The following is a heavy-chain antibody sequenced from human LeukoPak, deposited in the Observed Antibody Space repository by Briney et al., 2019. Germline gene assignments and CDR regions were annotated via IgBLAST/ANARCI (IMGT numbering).Heavy chain of an antibody. CDR1: GGTFSSYA. V-gene: IGHV1-69*13. CDR2: IIPIFGTA. D-gene: IGHD3-22*01. Sequence: GASVKVSCKASGGTFSSYAISWVRQAPGQGLEWMGGIIPIFGTANYAQKFQGRVTITADESTSTAYMELSSLRSEDTAVYYCARRLGCYDSSGPHWFDPWGQGTLVTVSS. J-gene: IGHJ5*02. CDR3: ARRLGCYDSSGPHWFDP.